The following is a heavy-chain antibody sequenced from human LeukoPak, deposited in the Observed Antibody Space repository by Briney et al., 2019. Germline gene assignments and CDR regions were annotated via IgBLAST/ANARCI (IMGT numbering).Heavy chain of an antibody. J-gene: IGHJ4*02. Sequence: GGSLRLSCAASGFTFSTSGMDWVRQAPGKGLEWVSSIIRRSRWIWYADSVKGRFTISRDNAKNSLYLQMKSLRAEDTAVYYCPSERVAAGGGRYYFEYWGQGTLVTVSS. V-gene: IGHV3-21*01. CDR2: IIRRSRWI. CDR3: PSERVAAGGGRYYFEY. CDR1: GFTFSTSG. D-gene: IGHD6-13*01.